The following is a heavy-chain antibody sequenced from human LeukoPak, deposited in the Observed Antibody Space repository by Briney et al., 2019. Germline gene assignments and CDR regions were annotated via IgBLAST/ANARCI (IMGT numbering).Heavy chain of an antibody. CDR2: LYIGGDS. V-gene: IGHV3-53*01. D-gene: IGHD1-26*01. CDR3: ARGLMGARPFDY. CDR1: GFTFSSHW. Sequence: GGSLRLSCAVSGFTFSSHWMSWVRQAPGTGLEWVSVLYIGGDSYYADSVQGRFTISRDNSKNTLYLQMDSLRAEDTAVYYCARGLMGARPFDYWGQGTLVTVSS. J-gene: IGHJ4*02.